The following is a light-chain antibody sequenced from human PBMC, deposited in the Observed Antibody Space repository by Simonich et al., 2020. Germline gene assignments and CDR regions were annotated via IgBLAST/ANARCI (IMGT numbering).Light chain of an antibody. Sequence: QSVLTQPPSASGTPGQRVTISCSGSSSNIGSNYVYWYQQLPGTAPKLLIYRNNQRPSGGPDRFSGSKSGTSASLAISGLRSEDEADYYCAAWDDSLSGPVFCGGTKLTVL. V-gene: IGLV1-47*01. CDR2: RNN. CDR3: AAWDDSLSGPV. CDR1: SSNIGSNY. J-gene: IGLJ3*02.